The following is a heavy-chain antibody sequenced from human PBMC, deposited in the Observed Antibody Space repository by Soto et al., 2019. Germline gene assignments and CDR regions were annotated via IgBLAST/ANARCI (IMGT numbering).Heavy chain of an antibody. J-gene: IGHJ6*02. CDR2: IIPIFGTT. CDR3: ASGSMTTVTQKTYHYGLDV. Sequence: ASVKVSCKASGGTFSSYAISWVRQAPGQGLEWMGGIIPIFGTTNYAQKFQGRVTITADKSTSTAYMEQSSLRFEDTAVYYCASGSMTTVTQKTYHYGLDVWGQGTTVTVYS. D-gene: IGHD4-17*01. CDR1: GGTFSSYA. V-gene: IGHV1-69*06.